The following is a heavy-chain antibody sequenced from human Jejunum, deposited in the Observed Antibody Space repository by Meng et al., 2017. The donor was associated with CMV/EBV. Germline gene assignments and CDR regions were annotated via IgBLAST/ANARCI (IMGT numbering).Heavy chain of an antibody. CDR1: GFTFSNYA. J-gene: IGHJ4*02. CDR3: AKYVYERDYGDYFDY. Sequence: SGFTFSNYAMSWVRQAPGKGLEWVSVIYSGGSSTYYADSVKGRFTISRDNSKNTLYLQTNSLRAEDTAVYYCAKYVYERDYGDYFDYWGQGTLVTVSS. V-gene: IGHV3-23*03. CDR2: IYSGGSST. D-gene: IGHD4-17*01.